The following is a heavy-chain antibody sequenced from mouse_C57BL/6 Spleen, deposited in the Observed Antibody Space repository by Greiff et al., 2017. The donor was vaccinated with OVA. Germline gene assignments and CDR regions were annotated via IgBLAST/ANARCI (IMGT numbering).Heavy chain of an antibody. CDR1: GYSFTDYN. V-gene: IGHV1-39*01. Sequence: EVKLQESGPELVKPGASVKISCKASGYSFTDYNMNWVKQSTGKSLEWIGVINPNYGTTSYNQKFKGKATLTVDQSSSTAYMQLNSLTSEDSAVXYCARPQANGAGFAYWGQGTLVTVSA. CDR2: INPNYGTT. J-gene: IGHJ3*01. CDR3: ARPQANGAGFAY. D-gene: IGHD3-2*02.